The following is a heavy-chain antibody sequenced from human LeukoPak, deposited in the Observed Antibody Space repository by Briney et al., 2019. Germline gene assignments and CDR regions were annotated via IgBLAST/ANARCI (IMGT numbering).Heavy chain of an antibody. CDR3: ARQKCTSASCLTKNAFDI. D-gene: IGHD2-2*01. V-gene: IGHV4-4*09. Sequence: SETLSLTCTVSGSISGYYWSWIRQPPGKGLEWIGYVYTSGSTNYNTSLESRVTISVDTSKNQFSLDLSSATAADTAVYYCARQKCTSASCLTKNAFDIWGQGTMVTVSS. CDR2: VYTSGST. J-gene: IGHJ3*02. CDR1: GSISGYY.